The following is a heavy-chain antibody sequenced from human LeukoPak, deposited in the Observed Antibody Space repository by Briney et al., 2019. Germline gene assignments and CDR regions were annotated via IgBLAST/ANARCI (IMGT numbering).Heavy chain of an antibody. D-gene: IGHD3-3*01. CDR1: GGTFSSYA. V-gene: IGHV1-8*03. Sequence: ASVKVSCKASGGTFSSYAISWVRQAPGQGLEWMGWMNPNSGNTGYAQKFQGRVTITRNTSISTAYMELSSLRSEDTAVYYCARGRITIFGVVIELANAFDIWAKGQWSPSLQ. CDR3: ARGRITIFGVVIELANAFDI. J-gene: IGHJ3*02. CDR2: MNPNSGNT.